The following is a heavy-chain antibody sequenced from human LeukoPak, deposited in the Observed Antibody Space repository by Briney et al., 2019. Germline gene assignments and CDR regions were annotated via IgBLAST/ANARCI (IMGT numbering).Heavy chain of an antibody. CDR2: IKEDGSDQ. J-gene: IGHJ4*02. Sequence: GGSLRLSCAASGFSLSNYWMAWVRQAPGKGLEWVANIKEDGSDQHYVDSVRGRFTVSRDNAANSMYLQMSSLRPDDTAVYFCAKSEDLSWPFDCWVQGTLVAVSS. CDR1: GFSLSNYW. CDR3: AKSEDLSWPFDC. V-gene: IGHV3-7*01.